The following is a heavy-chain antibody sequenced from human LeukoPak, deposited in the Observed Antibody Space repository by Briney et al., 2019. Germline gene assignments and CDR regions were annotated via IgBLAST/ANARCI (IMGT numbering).Heavy chain of an antibody. J-gene: IGHJ4*02. D-gene: IGHD3-22*01. CDR2: IYYSGST. V-gene: IGHV4-38-2*02. Sequence: PSETLSLTCTVSGYSISSGYYWGWIRQPPGKGLEWIGSIYYSGSTYYNPSLKSRVTISVDTSKNQFSLKLSSVTAADTAVYYRARNPIVVRNIDYWGQGTLVTVSS. CDR1: GYSISSGYY. CDR3: ARNPIVVRNIDY.